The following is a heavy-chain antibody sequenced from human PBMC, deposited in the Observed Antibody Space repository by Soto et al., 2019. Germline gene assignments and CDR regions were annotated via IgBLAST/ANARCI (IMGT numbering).Heavy chain of an antibody. J-gene: IGHJ4*02. CDR1: GFTFSTYG. CDR2: IWYDGSNK. CDR3: ARVGAIYSSSSGGFDY. Sequence: QVQLVESGGGVVQPGRSLRLSCEASGFTFSTYGIHWVRQAPGTGLEWVALIWYDGSNKYYADSVKGRFTISRDNSKNTLYPKMNSLRAEDTAVYYCARVGAIYSSSSGGFDYWGQGTLVTVSS. D-gene: IGHD6-6*01. V-gene: IGHV3-33*01.